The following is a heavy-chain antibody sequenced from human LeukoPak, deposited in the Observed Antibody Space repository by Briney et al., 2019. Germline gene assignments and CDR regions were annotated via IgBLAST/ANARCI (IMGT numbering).Heavy chain of an antibody. CDR1: GITFSNYA. V-gene: IGHV3-23*01. CDR3: AGRPTGYSSGYIH. CDR2: ISGSAHKI. J-gene: IGHJ4*02. D-gene: IGHD5-18*01. Sequence: TGGSLRLSCVASGITFSNYAVSWVRQAPARGLDWVSVISGSAHKIRYADSVKGRFTISRDNSENIVYLQMNNLRVEDTAVYYCAGRPTGYSSGYIHWGQGTLVTVSS.